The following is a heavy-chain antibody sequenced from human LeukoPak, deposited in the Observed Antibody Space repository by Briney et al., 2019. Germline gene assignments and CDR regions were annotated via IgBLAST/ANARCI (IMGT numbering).Heavy chain of an antibody. CDR1: GFTFSSYG. CDR3: AKDAVDTAMPTDY. V-gene: IGHV3-30*18. J-gene: IGHJ4*02. D-gene: IGHD5-18*01. CDR2: ISYDGSNK. Sequence: GGSLRLSCAASGFTFSSYGMHWVRQAPGKGLEGVAVISYDGSNKYYADSVKGRFTISRDNSKNTRYLQMNSLRAEDTAVYYCAKDAVDTAMPTDYWGQGTLVTVSS.